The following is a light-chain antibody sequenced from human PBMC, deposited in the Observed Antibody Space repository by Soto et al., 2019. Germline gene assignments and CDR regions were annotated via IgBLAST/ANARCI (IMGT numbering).Light chain of an antibody. V-gene: IGLV2-11*01. J-gene: IGLJ3*02. CDR3: GSYAGSYSWV. CDR2: DVS. CDR1: SSDVGAYKY. Sequence: QSALTQPRSVSGSPGQSVTISCTGTSSDVGAYKYVSWYQQYPGKAPKFIIYDVSERPSWVPDRFSGSKSGDTAYLTISGLQVEDEADYYCGSYAGSYSWVFGGGTKVTVL.